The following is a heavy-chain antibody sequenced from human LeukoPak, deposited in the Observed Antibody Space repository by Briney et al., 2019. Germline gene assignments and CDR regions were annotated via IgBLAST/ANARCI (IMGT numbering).Heavy chain of an antibody. J-gene: IGHJ3*02. V-gene: IGHV3-21*01. Sequence: KPGGSLRLSCAASGFTFSSYSMDWVRQAPGKGLEWVSSISSSSSYIYYADSVKGRFTISRDNAKNSLYLQMNSLRAEDTAVYYCARAPDYDILTGYDAFDIWGQGTMVTVSS. CDR1: GFTFSSYS. CDR2: ISSSSSYI. D-gene: IGHD3-9*01. CDR3: ARAPDYDILTGYDAFDI.